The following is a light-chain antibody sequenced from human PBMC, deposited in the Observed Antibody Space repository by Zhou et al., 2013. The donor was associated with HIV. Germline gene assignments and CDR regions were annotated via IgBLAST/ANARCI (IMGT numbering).Light chain of an antibody. CDR3: QQYKIYPLT. V-gene: IGKV1-33*01. J-gene: IGKJ4*01. Sequence: DIQMTQSPSSLSASVGDRVTITCRASQSIIKYLNWYQQKPGKAPQLLIYDSSNLETGVPSRFSGSGSGTDFTLTISNLQPEDIASYYCQQYKIYPLTFGGGTKVEIK. CDR2: DSS. CDR1: QSIIKY.